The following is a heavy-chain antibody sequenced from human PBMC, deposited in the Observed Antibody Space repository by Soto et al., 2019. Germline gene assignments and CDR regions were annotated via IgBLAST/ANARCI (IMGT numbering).Heavy chain of an antibody. D-gene: IGHD6-19*01. CDR3: ARGPYSSGWYGV. V-gene: IGHV4-30-2*01. CDR1: GGSISSGGYS. J-gene: IGHJ4*02. CDR2: IYHSGST. Sequence: PSETLSLTCTVSGGSISSGGYSWSWIRQPPGKGLEWIGYIYHSGSTYYNPSLKSRVTISVDRSKNQFSLKLSSVTAADTAVYYCARGPYSSGWYGVWGQGTLVTVSS.